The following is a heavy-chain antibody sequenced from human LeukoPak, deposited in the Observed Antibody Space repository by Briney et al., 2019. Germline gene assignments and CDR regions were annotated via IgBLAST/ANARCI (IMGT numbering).Heavy chain of an antibody. D-gene: IGHD3-22*01. CDR3: ARDASHFDSSGYFHNYYYGMDV. J-gene: IGHJ6*02. Sequence: TGGSLRLSCAASGFTLSSHPMNWVRQAPGKGLEWVSYIGNDGRMTYYADSVKGRFTISRDSAKNSLYLQMNSLGADDTAVYYCARDASHFDSSGYFHNYYYGMDVWGQGTTVTVSS. CDR2: IGNDGRMT. CDR1: GFTLSSHP. V-gene: IGHV3-48*03.